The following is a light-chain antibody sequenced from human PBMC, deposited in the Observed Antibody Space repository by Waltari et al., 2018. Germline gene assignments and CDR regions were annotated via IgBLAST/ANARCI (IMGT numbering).Light chain of an antibody. V-gene: IGLV2-18*02. CDR2: AVN. CDR1: RTDVGSYSR. Sequence: QSALTQPPSVSGSPGQSVTISCTGTRTDVGSYSRVSWYQQPPGSAPKVIIYAVNKRRSGGPDRVSGSKSGNTASLTSSGLQPEDEADYYCSSYTSSTTLVFGGGTSLTVL. J-gene: IGLJ3*02. CDR3: SSYTSSTTLV.